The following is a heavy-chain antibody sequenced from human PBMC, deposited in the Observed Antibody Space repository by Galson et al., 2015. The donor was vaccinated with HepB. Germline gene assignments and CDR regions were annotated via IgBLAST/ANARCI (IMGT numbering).Heavy chain of an antibody. CDR1: GGSISSYY. CDR2: IYYSGST. D-gene: IGHD3-3*01. CDR3: ARGSDFWSGVAPEY. Sequence: ETLSLTCTVSGGSISSYYWSWIRQPPAKGLEWIGYIYYSGSTNYNPSLKSRVTISVDTSKNQFSLKLSSVTAADMAVYYCARGSDFWSGVAPEYWGQGTLVTVSS. J-gene: IGHJ4*02. V-gene: IGHV4-59*01.